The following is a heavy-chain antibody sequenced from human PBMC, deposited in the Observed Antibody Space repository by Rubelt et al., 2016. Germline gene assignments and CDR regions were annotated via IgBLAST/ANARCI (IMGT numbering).Heavy chain of an antibody. CDR1: GGSISSSPYY. CDR3: ARGDSSGWKY. Sequence: QLQLQESGPGLVKPSETLSLTCTVSGGSISSSPYYWGWIRQPPGKGLEWIGTVCYSGCPYYNPVLKSRCTIAVDTSKNQLSRGLSSVTAADTAVYYCARGDSSGWKYWGQGTLVTVFS. V-gene: IGHV4-39*01. CDR2: VCYSGCP. D-gene: IGHD6-19*01. J-gene: IGHJ4*02.